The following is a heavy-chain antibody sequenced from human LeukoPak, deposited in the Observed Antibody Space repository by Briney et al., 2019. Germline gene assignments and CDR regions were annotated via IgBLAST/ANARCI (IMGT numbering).Heavy chain of an antibody. D-gene: IGHD5-24*01. V-gene: IGHV4-39*01. J-gene: IGHJ4*02. CDR2: IFYSGVT. CDR1: GGSISSSNYY. Sequence: PSETLSLTCTVSGGSISSSNYYWGWIRQPPGKGLEWIASIFYSGVTYYNPSLKSRVTMSVDTSKIQFSLKLSSVTAADTAVYYCARHRGKWPQPLDYWGQGSLVTVSS. CDR3: ARHRGKWPQPLDY.